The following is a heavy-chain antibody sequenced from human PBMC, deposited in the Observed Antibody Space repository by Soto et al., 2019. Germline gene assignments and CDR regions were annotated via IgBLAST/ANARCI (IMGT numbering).Heavy chain of an antibody. D-gene: IGHD6-13*01. CDR3: ARLSGSSQTWFDP. V-gene: IGHV4-31*03. J-gene: IGHJ5*02. Sequence: QVQLQESGPGLVKPSQTLSLTCTVSGGSISSDDFYWSWIRQHPGKGLEWIGYIYYSGNTYYNPSPKRRATILADPSKNQFSLTLSSVPAADPAVYYCARLSGSSQTWFDPWGQGTLVTVSS. CDR1: GGSISSDDFY. CDR2: IYYSGNT.